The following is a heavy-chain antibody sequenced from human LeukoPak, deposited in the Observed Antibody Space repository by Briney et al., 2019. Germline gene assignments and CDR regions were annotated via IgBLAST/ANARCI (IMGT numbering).Heavy chain of an antibody. J-gene: IGHJ4*02. D-gene: IGHD1-26*01. V-gene: IGHV3-23*01. CDR1: GFAFSTFA. Sequence: PGGSLRLSCAASGFAFSTFAMSWVRQAPGKGLDWVSSISGSGGSTYYADSVKGRFTISRDSSKNTLYLQMSSLRAEDTAVYYCAKGVGTNKGGYYFDYWGQGTPVTVSS. CDR2: ISGSGGST. CDR3: AKGVGTNKGGYYFDY.